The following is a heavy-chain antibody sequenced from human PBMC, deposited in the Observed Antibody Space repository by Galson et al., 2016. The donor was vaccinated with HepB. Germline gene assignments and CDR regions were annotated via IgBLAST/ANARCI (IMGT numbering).Heavy chain of an antibody. Sequence: SLRLSCAASGFTFSHYFVSWIRQAPGKGLEWVSYISGSADSRRYADSVKGGFTLSRDTSKSSLYLQMNNLRAEDTAVYYCARMVPLYSGGWYVRGDGWFDPWGQGTLVTVSS. D-gene: IGHD6-19*01. CDR3: ARMVPLYSGGWYVRGDGWFDP. CDR1: GFTFSHYF. V-gene: IGHV3-11*01. J-gene: IGHJ5*02. CDR2: ISGSADSR.